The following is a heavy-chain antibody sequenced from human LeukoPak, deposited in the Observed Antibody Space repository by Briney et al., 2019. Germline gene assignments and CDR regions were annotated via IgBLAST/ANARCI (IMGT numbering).Heavy chain of an antibody. CDR1: GGSVSSSSYY. J-gene: IGHJ4*02. V-gene: IGHV4-39*01. CDR3: ARQRTQPPLDY. CDR2: IYYSGST. D-gene: IGHD2-2*01. Sequence: PSETLSLTCTVSGGSVSSSSYYWGWIRQPPGKGLEWIGSIYYSGSTYYNPSLKSRVTISVDTSKNQFSLKLSSVTAADTAVYYCARQRTQPPLDYLGQGTQVNVSS.